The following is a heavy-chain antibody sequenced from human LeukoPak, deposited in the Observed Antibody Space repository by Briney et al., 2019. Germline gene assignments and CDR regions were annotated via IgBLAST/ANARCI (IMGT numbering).Heavy chain of an antibody. V-gene: IGHV4-34*01. J-gene: IGHJ4*02. CDR1: GGSFSGYY. Sequence: SETLSLTCAVYGGSFSGYYWSWIRQPPGKGLEWIGEINHSGSTNYNPSLKSRVTISVDTSKNQFSLKLSSVTAADTAVYYCARDATMVRGIGGDYWGQGTLVTVSS. D-gene: IGHD3-10*01. CDR3: ARDATMVRGIGGDY. CDR2: INHSGST.